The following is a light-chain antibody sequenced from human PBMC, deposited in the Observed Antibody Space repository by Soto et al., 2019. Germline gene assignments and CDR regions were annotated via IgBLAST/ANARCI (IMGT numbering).Light chain of an antibody. V-gene: IGLV6-57*01. J-gene: IGLJ3*02. CDR3: QSFDSSDQV. CDR1: SGSIASNY. Sequence: NFMLTQPHSVSESPGKPVTISCTRSSGSIASNYVQWYQQRPGSSPTTVIYEDNQRPSGVPDLFSGSIDSSSNSASLTISGLKTEDEDDYYCQSFDSSDQVFGGGTKMTVL. CDR2: EDN.